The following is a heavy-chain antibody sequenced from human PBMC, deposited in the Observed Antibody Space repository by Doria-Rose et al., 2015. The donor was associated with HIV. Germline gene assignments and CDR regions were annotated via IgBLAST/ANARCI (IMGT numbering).Heavy chain of an antibody. J-gene: IGHJ4*02. D-gene: IGHD6-13*01. CDR1: GVSLSSPGMG. CDR3: ARIKSSRWYHKYYFDF. Sequence: QVQLVQSGPVLVKPTETLTLTCTVSGVSLSSPGMGVSWIRQPPGKALEWLANIFSDEERSYKTSLKSRLTISRGTSKSQVVLTMTDMDPVDTATYYCARIKSSRWYHKYYFDFWGQGTLVIVSA. CDR2: IFSDEER. V-gene: IGHV2-26*01.